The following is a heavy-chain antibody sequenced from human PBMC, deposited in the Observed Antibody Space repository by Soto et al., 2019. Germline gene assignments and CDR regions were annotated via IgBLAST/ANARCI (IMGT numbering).Heavy chain of an antibody. CDR3: AKSRAAAGTRWFDH. CDR2: ISYDGSNK. CDR1: GFTFSSYG. J-gene: IGHJ5*02. D-gene: IGHD6-13*01. Sequence: GGSLRLSCAASGFTFSSYGMHWVRQAPGKGLEWVAVISYDGSNKYYADSVKGRFTISRDNSKNTLYLQMNSLRAEDTAVYYCAKSRAAAGTRWFDHWGQGTPVTVSS. V-gene: IGHV3-30*18.